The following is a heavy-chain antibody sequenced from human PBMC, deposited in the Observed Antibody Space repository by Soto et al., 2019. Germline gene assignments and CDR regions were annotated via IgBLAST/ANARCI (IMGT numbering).Heavy chain of an antibody. Sequence: TLSLTCTVSGGSISSSSYYWGWIRQPPGKGLEWIGSIYYSGSTYYNPSLKSRVTISVDTSKNQFSLKLSSVTATDTAVYYCARRGIVATIRVMDVWGKGTTVTVSS. CDR3: ARRGIVATIRVMDV. V-gene: IGHV4-39*01. J-gene: IGHJ6*03. CDR2: IYYSGST. D-gene: IGHD5-12*01. CDR1: GGSISSSSYY.